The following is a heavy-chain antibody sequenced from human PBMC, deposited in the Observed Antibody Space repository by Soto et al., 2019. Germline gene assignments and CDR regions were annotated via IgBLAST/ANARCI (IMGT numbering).Heavy chain of an antibody. CDR3: ASEGVAPYYYYGMDV. J-gene: IGHJ6*02. CDR1: CYTFTRSG. Sequence: ASVKVSCKASCYTFTRSGISWVRQAPGQGLEWMGWISTYNDDTNYAQTLQGRVTMTTDTSTSTVNMEVRSLRSDDTAVYYCASEGVAPYYYYGMDVWGQGTPVTVSS. D-gene: IGHD5-12*01. CDR2: ISTYNDDT. V-gene: IGHV1-18*01.